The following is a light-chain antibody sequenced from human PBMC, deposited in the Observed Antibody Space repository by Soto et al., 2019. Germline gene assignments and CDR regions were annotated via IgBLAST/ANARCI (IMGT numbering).Light chain of an antibody. CDR3: QQYYSSVVT. J-gene: IGKJ5*01. Sequence: DIVMTQSPESLAVSLGERATINCKSSQSILSSSNNKNSLAWFQQQPGQPPKLLIYWASTRESGVPDRFSGSGSGSDFTLTISSLQAADVAVYYCQQYYSSVVTFGQGTRLEIK. CDR1: QSILSSSNNKNS. V-gene: IGKV4-1*01. CDR2: WAS.